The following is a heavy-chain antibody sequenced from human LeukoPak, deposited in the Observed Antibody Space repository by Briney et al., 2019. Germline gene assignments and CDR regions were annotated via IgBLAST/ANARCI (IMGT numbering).Heavy chain of an antibody. V-gene: IGHV5-51*01. CDR2: IYPGDSDT. CDR3: ARRNYYDRTWTAFDI. D-gene: IGHD3-22*01. Sequence: GESLKISCKGPGYSFTSYWIGWVRQMPGKGLEWMGIIYPGDSDTRYSPSFQGQVTISADKSISTAYLQWSSLKASDTAMYYCARRNYYDRTWTAFDIWGQGAMVTVSS. CDR1: GYSFTSYW. J-gene: IGHJ3*02.